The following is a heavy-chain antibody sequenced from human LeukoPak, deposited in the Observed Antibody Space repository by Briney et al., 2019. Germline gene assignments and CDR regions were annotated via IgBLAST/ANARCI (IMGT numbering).Heavy chain of an antibody. J-gene: IGHJ5*02. CDR3: ASLGDYGVPNWFDP. CDR2: IIPIFGTA. Sequence: ASVKVSCKASGGTFSSYAISWVRQAPGQGLEWMGGIIPIFGTANYAQKFQGRVTITADESTSTAYMELSSLRSEDTAVYYCASLGDYGVPNWFDPWGQGTLVTVSS. V-gene: IGHV1-69*13. D-gene: IGHD4-17*01. CDR1: GGTFSSYA.